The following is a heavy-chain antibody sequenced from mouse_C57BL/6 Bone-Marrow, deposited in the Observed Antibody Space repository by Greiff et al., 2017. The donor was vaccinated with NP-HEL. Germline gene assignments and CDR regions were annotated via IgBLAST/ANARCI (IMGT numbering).Heavy chain of an antibody. CDR1: GFPITSGYY. V-gene: IGHV12-3*01. CDR3: AGDYCSTALFAY. D-gene: IGHD6-1*01. Sequence: VKLMESGPGLVKPSQSLFLTCSITGFPITSGYYWIWIRQSPGKPLEWMGYITHSGETFYNPSFQSPTSITRETSKNQFFIQYDSVATEDTTMYYYAGDYCSTALFAYWGTGTLVTVSA. CDR2: ITHSGET. J-gene: IGHJ3*01.